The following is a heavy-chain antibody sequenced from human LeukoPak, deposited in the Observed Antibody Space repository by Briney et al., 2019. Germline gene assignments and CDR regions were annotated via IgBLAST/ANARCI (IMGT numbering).Heavy chain of an antibody. Sequence: GGSLRLSCAASGFTFSSYSMNWVRQAPGKGLEWVAYISSSSSTIYYAYSMNGRFTISRDNAKNSLYLQINSLRAEDTAVYYCARDDHYYYYYMDVWGKGTTVTVSS. V-gene: IGHV3-48*01. CDR2: ISSSSSTI. CDR1: GFTFSSYS. J-gene: IGHJ6*03. CDR3: ARDDHYYYYYMDV.